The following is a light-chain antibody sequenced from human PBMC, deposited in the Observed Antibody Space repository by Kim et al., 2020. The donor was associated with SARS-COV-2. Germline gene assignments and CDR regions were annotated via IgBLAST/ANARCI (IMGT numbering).Light chain of an antibody. CDR1: QTVRTN. J-gene: IGKJ3*01. CDR2: SSS. CDR3: QQYNNWLFT. V-gene: IGKV3-15*01. Sequence: VSPGARATRSCRASQTVRTNLAWYQQKPGQPPRLIIYSSSTRATGGPVRFSGSGSGTEFTLTISSLQSEDYAVYYCQQYNNWLFTFGPGTKVDIK.